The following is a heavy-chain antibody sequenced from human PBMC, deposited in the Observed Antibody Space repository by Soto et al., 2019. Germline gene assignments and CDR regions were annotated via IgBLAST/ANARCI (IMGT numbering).Heavy chain of an antibody. Sequence: GGSLRLSCAASGFTFSSYAMHWVRQAPGKGLEWVAAISYDGSNKYYADSVKGRFTISRDNSKNTLYLQMNSLRAEDTAVYYCAREDTMVRVFDYWGQGTLVTVSS. CDR1: GFTFSSYA. CDR2: ISYDGSNK. V-gene: IGHV3-30-3*01. J-gene: IGHJ4*02. D-gene: IGHD3-10*01. CDR3: AREDTMVRVFDY.